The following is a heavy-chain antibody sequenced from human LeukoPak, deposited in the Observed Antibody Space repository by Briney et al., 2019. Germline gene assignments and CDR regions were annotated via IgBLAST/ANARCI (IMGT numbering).Heavy chain of an antibody. CDR2: INHSGST. V-gene: IGHV4-34*01. D-gene: IGHD5-24*01. Sequence: PSETLSPTCSVYGGSFSDYYWSWVRQPPGKGQEWIAEINHSGSTNYNPSLKSRVTMSVDTSKNQFSLKLSSVTAADTAVYYCARHGYIEGNWFDPWGQGTLVTVSS. CDR1: GGSFSDYY. CDR3: ARHGYIEGNWFDP. J-gene: IGHJ5*02.